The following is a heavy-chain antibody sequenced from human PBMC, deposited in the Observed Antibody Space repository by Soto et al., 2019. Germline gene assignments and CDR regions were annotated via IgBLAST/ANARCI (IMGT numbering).Heavy chain of an antibody. Sequence: GGSLRLSCAASGFTFSDYYMNWIRQAPGKGLEWVSYIGSSGDTIYYTDSVKGRFTISRDNAKNSLYLQMSSLRAEDTAVYYCARLHYCSGGSCYGNGLDVWGQGTTVTGS. D-gene: IGHD2-15*01. J-gene: IGHJ6*02. V-gene: IGHV3-11*01. CDR2: IGSSGDTI. CDR3: ARLHYCSGGSCYGNGLDV. CDR1: GFTFSDYY.